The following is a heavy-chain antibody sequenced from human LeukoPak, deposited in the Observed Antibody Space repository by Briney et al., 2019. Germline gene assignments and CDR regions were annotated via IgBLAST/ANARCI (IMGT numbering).Heavy chain of an antibody. D-gene: IGHD3-3*01. Sequence: PGGSLRLSCAASGFTFSSYAMSWVRQAPGKGLEWVSAISGSGGSTYYADSVKGRLTISRDNSKNTLYLQMNSLRAEDTAVYYCAKKILDFWSGMDVWGKGTTVTVSS. CDR2: ISGSGGST. CDR1: GFTFSSYA. J-gene: IGHJ6*04. V-gene: IGHV3-23*01. CDR3: AKKILDFWSGMDV.